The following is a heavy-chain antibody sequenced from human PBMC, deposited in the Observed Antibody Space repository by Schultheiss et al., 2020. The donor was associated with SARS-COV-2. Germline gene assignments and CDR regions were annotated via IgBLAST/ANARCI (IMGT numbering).Heavy chain of an antibody. Sequence: SVKVSCKASGGTFSSYAISWVRQAPGQGLEWMGGIIPIFGTANYAQKFQGRVTITADKSTSTAYMELSSLRSEDTAVYYCARSLTAMGEFDPWGKGTLVTVSS. CDR2: IIPIFGTA. CDR1: GGTFSSYA. J-gene: IGHJ5*02. V-gene: IGHV1-69*06. D-gene: IGHD5-18*01. CDR3: ARSLTAMGEFDP.